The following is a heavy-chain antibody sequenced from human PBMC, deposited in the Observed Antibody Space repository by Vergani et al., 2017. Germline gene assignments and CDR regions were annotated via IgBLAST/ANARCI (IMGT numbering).Heavy chain of an antibody. CDR2: IYYSGST. Sequence: QAQLQESGPGLVKPSETLSLTCTVSGGSISAYFWSWIRQHPGKGLEWIGYIYYSGSTYYNPSLKSRVTIAVDTSKNQFSLKLISVTAADTAVYYCARGTTNAAFDPWGQGTLVTVSS. CDR1: GGSISAYF. V-gene: IGHV4-31*03. CDR3: ARGTTNAAFDP. D-gene: IGHD1-1*01. J-gene: IGHJ5*02.